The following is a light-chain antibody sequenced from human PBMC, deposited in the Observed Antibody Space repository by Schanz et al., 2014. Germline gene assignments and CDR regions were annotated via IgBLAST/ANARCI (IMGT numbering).Light chain of an antibody. Sequence: EIVLTQSPATLSLSPGERATLSCRASQSVASHLAWYQQKPGQAPRLLIYDVSNRATGIPARFSGRGSGTDFTLTISSLEPEDFAVYYCQQYGSSPLMYTFGQGTKLEIK. CDR1: QSVASH. J-gene: IGKJ2*01. V-gene: IGKV3-11*01. CDR2: DVS. CDR3: QQYGSSPLMYT.